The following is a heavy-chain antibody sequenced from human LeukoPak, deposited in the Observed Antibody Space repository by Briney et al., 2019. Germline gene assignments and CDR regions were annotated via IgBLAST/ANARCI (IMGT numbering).Heavy chain of an antibody. D-gene: IGHD4-17*01. J-gene: IGHJ4*02. Sequence: GGSLRLSCAASGFTFSNYGMSWVRQAPGKGLQWVSTISGSGGSTYYADSVKGRFTISRDNSKNTLYLQMNSLRAEDTAIYYCAKYGDYWGDYWGQGTLDTVSS. CDR3: AKYGDYWGDY. V-gene: IGHV3-23*01. CDR2: ISGSGGST. CDR1: GFTFSNYG.